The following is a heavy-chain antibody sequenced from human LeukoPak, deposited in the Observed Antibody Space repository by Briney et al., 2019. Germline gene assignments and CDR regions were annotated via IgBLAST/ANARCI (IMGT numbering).Heavy chain of an antibody. CDR1: GGSISSYY. J-gene: IGHJ6*02. CDR3: ASQALPYYYGMDV. Sequence: SETLSLTCTVSGGSISSYYWSWIRQPPGKGLEWIGYIYYSGSTYYNPSLKSRVTISVDRSKNQFSLKLSSVTAADTAVYYCASQALPYYYGMDVWGQGTTVTVSS. CDR2: IYYSGST. D-gene: IGHD1-26*01. V-gene: IGHV4-59*12.